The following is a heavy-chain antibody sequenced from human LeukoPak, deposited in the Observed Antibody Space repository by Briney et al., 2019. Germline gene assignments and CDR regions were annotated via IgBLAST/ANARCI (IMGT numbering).Heavy chain of an antibody. J-gene: IGHJ4*02. CDR1: GGSISSYY. CDR3: ARGGLRYFDWLSPGLDY. V-gene: IGHV4-59*01. CDR2: IYYSGST. D-gene: IGHD3-9*01. Sequence: PSETLSLTCTVSGGSISSYYWSWIRQPPGKGLEWIGYIYYSGSTNYNPSLKSRVTISVDTSKNQFSLKLSSVTAADTAVYYCARGGLRYFDWLSPGLDYWGQGTLVTVSS.